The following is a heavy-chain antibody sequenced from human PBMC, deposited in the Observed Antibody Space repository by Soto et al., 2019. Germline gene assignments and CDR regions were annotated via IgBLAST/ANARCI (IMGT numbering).Heavy chain of an antibody. V-gene: IGHV1-69*01. D-gene: IGHD2-21*02. CDR2: IITLFGTS. J-gene: IGHJ4*02. CDR3: ASEVGYGDFSAALLD. Sequence: VQLMQSGAEVKKPGSSVKVSCKASGGTFSSHSINWVRQAPGQGLEWMGGIITLFGTSNYAQNFQGRVTITADQSKSTAYMELNSLTSDDTAVYYCASEVGYGDFSAALLDWGQGTLVTVSS. CDR1: GGTFSSHS.